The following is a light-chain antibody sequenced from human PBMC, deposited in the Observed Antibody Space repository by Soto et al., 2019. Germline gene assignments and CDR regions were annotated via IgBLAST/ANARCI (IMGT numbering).Light chain of an antibody. V-gene: IGLV2-14*01. CDR3: SSYTSSSPLV. Sequence: QSVLTQPASVSGSPGQSITISCSGTSSDVGGYKYVSWYQQHPGEAPKLMIFEVSNRPSGVSNRFSGSKSGDTVSLTISGLQANDEAYYYCSSYTSSSPLVFGTGTKVTVL. CDR1: SSDVGGYKY. J-gene: IGLJ1*01. CDR2: EVS.